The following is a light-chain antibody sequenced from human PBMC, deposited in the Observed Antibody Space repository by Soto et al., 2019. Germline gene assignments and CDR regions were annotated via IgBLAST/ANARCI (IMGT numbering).Light chain of an antibody. CDR2: EVS. J-gene: IGLJ3*02. CDR1: DSEIGGHNY. Sequence: QSALTQPASVSGSPGQSITISCTGTDSEIGGHNYVSWYQQHPGKAPKVMIHEVSNRPSGVSNRFSGSKSGNTASLTISGLQAEDEADYYCSSYTTSTTWVFGGGTQLTVL. CDR3: SSYTTSTTWV. V-gene: IGLV2-14*01.